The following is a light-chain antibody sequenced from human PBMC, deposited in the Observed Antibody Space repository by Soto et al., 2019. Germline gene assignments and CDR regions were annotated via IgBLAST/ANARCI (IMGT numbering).Light chain of an antibody. V-gene: IGLV2-14*01. CDR3: SSYTSSSTLPFV. J-gene: IGLJ1*01. CDR2: EVS. Sequence: QAVLTQPASVSGSPGQSITISCTGTSSDVGGYNYVSWYQQHPGKAPKLMIYEVSNRPSGVSNRFSGSKSGNTASLTISGLQAEDEADYYSSSYTSSSTLPFVFGTGTKVTVL. CDR1: SSDVGGYNY.